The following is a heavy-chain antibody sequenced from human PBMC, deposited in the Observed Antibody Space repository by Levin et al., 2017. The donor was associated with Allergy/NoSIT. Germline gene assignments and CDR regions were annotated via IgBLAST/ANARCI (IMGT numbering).Heavy chain of an antibody. CDR3: ARDDWRYCSGGSCYSLGY. D-gene: IGHD2-15*01. CDR2: IIPIFGTA. CDR1: GGTFSSYA. J-gene: IGHJ4*02. V-gene: IGHV1-69*13. Sequence: SVKVSCKASGGTFSSYAISWVRQAPGQGLEWMGGIIPIFGTANYAQKFQGRVTITADESTSTAYMELSSLRSEDTAVYYCARDDWRYCSGGSCYSLGYWGQGTLVTVSS.